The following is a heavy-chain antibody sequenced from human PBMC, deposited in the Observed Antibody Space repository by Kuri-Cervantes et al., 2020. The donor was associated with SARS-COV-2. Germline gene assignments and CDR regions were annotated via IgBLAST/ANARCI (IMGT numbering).Heavy chain of an antibody. J-gene: IGHJ4*02. V-gene: IGHV1-2*06. Sequence: ASVKVSCKASGYTFTGYYMHWVRQAPGQGLEWMGRINPNSGGTNYAQKFQGRVTMTRDTSISTAYMELSRLRSDDTAVYYCARLGHYYDSSGYYYAFDYWGQGTLVTVSS. D-gene: IGHD3-22*01. CDR1: GYTFTGYY. CDR2: INPNSGGT. CDR3: ARLGHYYDSSGYYYAFDY.